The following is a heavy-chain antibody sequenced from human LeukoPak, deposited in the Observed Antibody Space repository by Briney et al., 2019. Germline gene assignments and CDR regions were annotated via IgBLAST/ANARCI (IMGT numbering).Heavy chain of an antibody. CDR1: GGSISSYC. CDR2: IYYSGST. CDR3: ARDRGLPYCSGGSCYFGGWFDP. J-gene: IGHJ5*02. D-gene: IGHD2-15*01. V-gene: IGHV4-59*01. Sequence: SETLSLTCTVSGGSISSYCWSWIRQPPGKGLEWIGYIYYSGSTNYNPSLKSRVTISVDTSKNQFSLKLSSVTAADTAVYYCARDRGLPYCSGGSCYFGGWFDPWGQGTLVTVSS.